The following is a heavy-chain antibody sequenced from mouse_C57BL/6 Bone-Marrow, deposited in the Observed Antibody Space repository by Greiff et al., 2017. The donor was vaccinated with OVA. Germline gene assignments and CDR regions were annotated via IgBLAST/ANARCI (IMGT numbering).Heavy chain of an antibody. CDR1: GYTFTSYW. D-gene: IGHD2-4*01. CDR2: IDPSASYT. V-gene: IGHV1-69*01. J-gene: IGHJ3*01. CDR3: ARSGLRRGFAY. Sequence: VQLQQPGAELVMPGASVKLSCKASGYTFTSYWMHWVKQRPGQGLEWIGEIDPSASYTNYNQKFKGKSTLTVDKSSSTAYMQLSSLTSEDSAVYYCARSGLRRGFAYWGQGTLVTVSA.